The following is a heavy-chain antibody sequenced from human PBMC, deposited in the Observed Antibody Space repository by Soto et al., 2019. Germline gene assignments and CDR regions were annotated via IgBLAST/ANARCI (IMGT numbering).Heavy chain of an antibody. J-gene: IGHJ5*02. CDR2: IYYSGST. V-gene: IGHV4-39*01. D-gene: IGHD6-13*01. CDR3: ARQTAAAGYNWFDP. CDR1: GGSISSSSYY. Sequence: SETLSLTCTVSGGSISSSSYYWGWIRQPPGKGLEWIGSIYYSGSTYYNPSLKSRVTISVDTSKNQFSLKLSSVTAADTAVYYCARQTAAAGYNWFDPWGQGTRVTVSS.